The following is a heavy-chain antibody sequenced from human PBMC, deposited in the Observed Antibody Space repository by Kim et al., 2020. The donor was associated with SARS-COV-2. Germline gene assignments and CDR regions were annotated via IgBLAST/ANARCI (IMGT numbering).Heavy chain of an antibody. J-gene: IGHJ4*01. CDR2: HYDSRRN. V-gene: IGHV4-39*01. D-gene: IGHD5-18*01. CDR1: GGSISSSTYY. Sequence: SETLSLTCTVSGGSISSSTYYWGWKRQPPGQELEWIATHYDSRRNFYNPSLRSRVTISVDKNKDQFSLKLSTVTAAATAVCACGRVGYKNGYSTYVDYWG. CDR3: GRVGYKNGYSTYVDY.